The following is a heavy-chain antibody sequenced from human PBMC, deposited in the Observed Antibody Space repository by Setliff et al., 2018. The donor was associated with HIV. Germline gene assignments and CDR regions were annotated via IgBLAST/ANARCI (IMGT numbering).Heavy chain of an antibody. CDR1: GVTFSSNNYY. CDR2: VFYSGST. CDR3: ARGSYLEWLMYDMAV. J-gene: IGHJ6*02. Sequence: PSETLSLTCAVSGVTFSSNNYYWGWIRQPPGKGLEWIGTVFYSGSTSYSPPLKGRVTISVDTSKNQFSLKLISVTAADTAVYYCARGSYLEWLMYDMAVWGQGTTVTVSS. D-gene: IGHD3-3*01. V-gene: IGHV4-39*07.